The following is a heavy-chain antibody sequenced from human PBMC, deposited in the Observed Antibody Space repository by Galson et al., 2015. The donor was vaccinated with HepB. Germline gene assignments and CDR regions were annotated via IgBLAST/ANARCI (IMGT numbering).Heavy chain of an antibody. CDR1: GFTFSSYG. J-gene: IGHJ3*02. CDR2: ISYDGSNK. Sequence: SLRLSCAASGFTFSSYGMHWVRQAPGKGLEWVAVISYDGSNKYYADSVKGRFTISRDNSKNTLYLQMNSLRAEDTAVYYCAKLQNQLGAFDIWGQGTMVTVSS. CDR3: AKLQNQLGAFDI. D-gene: IGHD2-2*01. V-gene: IGHV3-30*18.